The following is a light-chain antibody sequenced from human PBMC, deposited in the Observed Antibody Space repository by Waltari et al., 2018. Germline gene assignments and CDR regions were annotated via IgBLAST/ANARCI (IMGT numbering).Light chain of an antibody. CDR3: CSYAGSYTWV. V-gene: IGLV2-11*01. J-gene: IGLJ3*02. CDR2: DVT. Sequence: QSALTQPRSVSGSPGQSVTISCTGSSSDVGGYNYVSWYQQLPGNAPKLMIYDVTQRPSGFPDRFSGSKSGNTASLTISGLQAEDEADYYCCSYAGSYTWVFGGGTTLTVL. CDR1: SSDVGGYNY.